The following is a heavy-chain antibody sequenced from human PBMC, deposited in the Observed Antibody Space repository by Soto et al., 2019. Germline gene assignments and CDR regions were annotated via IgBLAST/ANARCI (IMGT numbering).Heavy chain of an antibody. V-gene: IGHV4-59*08. Sequence: SETLSLTCTVSGGSISSYYWSWIRQPPGKGLEWIGYIYYSGSTNYNPSLKSRVTISVDTSKNQFSLKLTSVTAADTAVYYCARAGYCSSTSCYLEAYFDYWGQGTLVTVSS. D-gene: IGHD2-2*01. J-gene: IGHJ4*02. CDR1: GGSISSYY. CDR2: IYYSGST. CDR3: ARAGYCSSTSCYLEAYFDY.